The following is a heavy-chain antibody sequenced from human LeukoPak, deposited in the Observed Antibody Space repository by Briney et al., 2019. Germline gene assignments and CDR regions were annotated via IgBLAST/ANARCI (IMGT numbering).Heavy chain of an antibody. V-gene: IGHV3-23*01. D-gene: IGHD2-15*01. CDR1: GFTFSSYA. Sequence: GGSLRLSCAASGFTFSSYAMSWVRQAPGKGLEWVSAISGSDGSTYYADSVKGRFTISRDNSKNTLYLQMNSLRVEDTAIYYCAKGRGYCTGGSCYSDYWGQGTLVTVSS. CDR2: ISGSDGST. CDR3: AKGRGYCTGGSCYSDY. J-gene: IGHJ4*02.